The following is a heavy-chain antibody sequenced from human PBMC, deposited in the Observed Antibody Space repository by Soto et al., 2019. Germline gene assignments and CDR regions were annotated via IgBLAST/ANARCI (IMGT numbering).Heavy chain of an antibody. Sequence: GGSLRLSCAASGFTFSSYALTWVRQAPGKGLEWVSAISGSGGSTSYADSVKGRFTISRDNSKNTLYLQMNSLRADDTAVYYCARDGSSYYDFWSGYYRWGQGTLVTVSS. J-gene: IGHJ4*02. CDR1: GFTFSSYA. CDR3: ARDGSSYYDFWSGYYR. CDR2: ISGSGGST. D-gene: IGHD3-3*01. V-gene: IGHV3-23*01.